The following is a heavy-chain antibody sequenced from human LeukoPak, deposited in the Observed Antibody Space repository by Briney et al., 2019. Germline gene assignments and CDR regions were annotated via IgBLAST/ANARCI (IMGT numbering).Heavy chain of an antibody. CDR1: GFTFSSYE. J-gene: IGHJ6*03. V-gene: IGHV3-23*01. Sequence: GGSLRLSCAASGFTFSSYEMNWVRQAPGKGLEWVSAISASGGSTYYADSVKGRFTISRDNSKDTLYLQMNSLRAEDTAVYYCAKDSKIVGPTFRSYHYMDVWGKGTTVTVSS. D-gene: IGHD1-26*01. CDR3: AKDSKIVGPTFRSYHYMDV. CDR2: ISASGGST.